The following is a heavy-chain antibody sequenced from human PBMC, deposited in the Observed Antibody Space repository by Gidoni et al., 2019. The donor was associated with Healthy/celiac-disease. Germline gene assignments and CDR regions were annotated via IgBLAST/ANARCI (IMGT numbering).Heavy chain of an antibody. Sequence: EVQLVESGGGLVKPGGSLRLSCAASGFTFSNAWMSWVRQAPGKGLEWVGRIKSKTDGGTTDYAAPVKGRFTISRDDSKNTLYLQMNSLKTEDTAVYYCTTGRSQPLWFGELLSKTPDYWGQGTLVTVSS. J-gene: IGHJ4*02. CDR2: IKSKTDGGTT. D-gene: IGHD3-10*01. V-gene: IGHV3-15*01. CDR3: TTGRSQPLWFGELLSKTPDY. CDR1: GFTFSNAW.